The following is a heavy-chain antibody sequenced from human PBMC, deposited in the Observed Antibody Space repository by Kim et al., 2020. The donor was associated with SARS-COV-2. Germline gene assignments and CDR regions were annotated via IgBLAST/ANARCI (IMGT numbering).Heavy chain of an antibody. CDR1: GFTFSSYA. CDR3: AKALYLYYDILTVHWVYYGMDV. Sequence: GGSLRLSCAASGFTFSSYAMSWVRQAPGKGLEWVSAISGSGGSTYYADSVKGRFTISRDNSKNTLYLQMNSLRAEDTAVYYCAKALYLYYDILTVHWVYYGMDVWGQGTPVPVSS. V-gene: IGHV3-23*01. CDR2: ISGSGGST. D-gene: IGHD3-9*01. J-gene: IGHJ6*02.